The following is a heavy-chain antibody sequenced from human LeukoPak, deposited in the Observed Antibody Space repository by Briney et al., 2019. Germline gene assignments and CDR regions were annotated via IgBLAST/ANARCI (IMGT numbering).Heavy chain of an antibody. CDR3: ARDHHMVLAHFDY. CDR1: GLTVSSNC. Sequence: GGSLRLSCAASGLTVSSNCMSWVRQAPGKGLEWVSSISSSSSYIYYADSVKGRFTISRDNAKNSLYLQMNSLRAEGTAVYYCARDHHMVLAHFDYWGQGTLVTVSS. D-gene: IGHD2-8*01. J-gene: IGHJ4*02. CDR2: ISSSSSYI. V-gene: IGHV3-21*01.